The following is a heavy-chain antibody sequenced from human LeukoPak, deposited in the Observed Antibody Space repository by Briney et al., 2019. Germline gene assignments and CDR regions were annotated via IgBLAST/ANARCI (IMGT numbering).Heavy chain of an antibody. V-gene: IGHV3-30*02. CDR1: GFSFTYND. CDR3: AKRGPPPGTYGNWIDP. D-gene: IGHD1-1*01. Sequence: SGGSLRLSCAASGFSFTYNDMHWVRQAPGKGLEWVACIEHDGQNIHYADSVKGRFTVSSDNPASTLYLQMNNLTREDTAAYYCAKRGPPPGTYGNWIDPWGQGTLVTVSS. J-gene: IGHJ5*02. CDR2: IEHDGQNI.